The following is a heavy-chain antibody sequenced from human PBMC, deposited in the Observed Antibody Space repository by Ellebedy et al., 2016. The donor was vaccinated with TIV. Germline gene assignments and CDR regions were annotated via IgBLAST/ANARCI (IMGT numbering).Heavy chain of an antibody. CDR3: ARDYPLTTDAFDL. J-gene: IGHJ3*01. V-gene: IGHV4-38-2*02. CDR2: MYHTGGT. CDR1: GYSISSGFF. Sequence: SETLSLXXTVSGYSISSGFFWGWVRQPPGKGLQWIGSMYHTGGTYYNPSLKSRVTISVDTSNNQFSLKLNSVTAADTAVYYCARDYPLTTDAFDLWGQGTMVIVSS. D-gene: IGHD1-14*01.